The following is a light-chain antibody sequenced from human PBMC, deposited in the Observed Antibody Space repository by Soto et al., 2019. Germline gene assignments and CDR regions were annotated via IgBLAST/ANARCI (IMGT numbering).Light chain of an antibody. CDR2: EVS. CDR3: SSYTSSNTYV. J-gene: IGLJ1*01. CDR1: SCDVGGYNY. Sequence: QSALTQPASVSGSPGQSITISCTGTSCDVGGYNYVSWYQQHPGKAPKLMIYEVSYRPSGVSHRFSGSKSGNTASLTISGLQAEDEADYYCSSYTSSNTYVFGTGTKLTVL. V-gene: IGLV2-14*01.